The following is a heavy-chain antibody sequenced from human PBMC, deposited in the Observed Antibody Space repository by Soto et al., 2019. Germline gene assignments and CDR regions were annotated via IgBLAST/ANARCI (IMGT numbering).Heavy chain of an antibody. CDR1: GFTFSSYA. J-gene: IGHJ4*02. CDR2: TSGSGGST. CDR3: AKVPLTYCSSTSCYEVGFDY. D-gene: IGHD2-2*01. V-gene: IGHV3-23*01. Sequence: PGGSLRLSCAASGFTFSSYAMSWVRQAPGKGLEWVSATSGSGGSTYYADSVKGRFTISRDNSKNTLYLQMNSLRAEDTAVYYCAKVPLTYCSSTSCYEVGFDYWGQGTLVTVSS.